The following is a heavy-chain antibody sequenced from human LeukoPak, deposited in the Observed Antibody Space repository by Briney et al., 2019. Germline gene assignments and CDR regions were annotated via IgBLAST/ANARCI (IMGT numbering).Heavy chain of an antibody. V-gene: IGHV1-3*01. J-gene: IGHJ4*02. CDR1: GYTFTGYY. D-gene: IGHD6-13*01. CDR3: AREPTAAAGDY. Sequence: ASVKVSCKASGYTFTGYYMHWVRQAPGQRLEWMGWINAGNGNTKYSQKFQGRVTITRDTSASTAYMELSSLRSEDTAVYYCAREPTAAAGDYWGQGTLVTVSS. CDR2: INAGNGNT.